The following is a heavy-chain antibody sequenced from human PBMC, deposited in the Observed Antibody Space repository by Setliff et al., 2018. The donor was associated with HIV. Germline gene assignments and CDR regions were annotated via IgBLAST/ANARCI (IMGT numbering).Heavy chain of an antibody. D-gene: IGHD3-9*01. CDR2: IYYSGST. J-gene: IGHJ3*02. CDR1: GGSISSGGYY. Sequence: PSETLSLTCTVSGGSISSGGYYWSWIRQHPGKGLEWIGYIYYSGSTYYNPSLKSRVTISVDTSKNQFSLKLSSVTAADTAVYYCARDSDWDDAFDIWGQGTMVT. CDR3: ARDSDWDDAFDI. V-gene: IGHV4-31*03.